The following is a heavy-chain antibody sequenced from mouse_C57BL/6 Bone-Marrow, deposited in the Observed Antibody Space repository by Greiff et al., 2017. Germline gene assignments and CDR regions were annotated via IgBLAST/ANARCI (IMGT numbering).Heavy chain of an antibody. CDR1: GYTFTSYW. CDR2: IDPSDSYP. V-gene: IGHV1-69*01. D-gene: IGHD1-1*01. CDR3: ARERVSTVPYWYFDV. J-gene: IGHJ1*03. Sequence: QVKLQQPGAELAMPGASVKLSCKASGYTFTSYWMHWVKQRPGQGLEWIGEIDPSDSYPNYNQKFKGKSTLTVDKSSSTAYMQLSSLTSEDSAVYYGARERVSTVPYWYFDVWGTGTTVTVSS.